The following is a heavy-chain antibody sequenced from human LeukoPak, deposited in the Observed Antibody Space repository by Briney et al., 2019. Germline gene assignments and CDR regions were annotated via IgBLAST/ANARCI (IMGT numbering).Heavy chain of an antibody. CDR2: ISAYNGNT. CDR1: GYTFTSYG. V-gene: IGHV1-18*01. D-gene: IGHD6-6*01. J-gene: IGHJ6*03. Sequence: ASVKVSCKASGYTFTSYGISWVRQAPGQGLEWMGWISAYNGNTNYAQKLQGRVTMTRDTSTSTVYMELSSLRSEDTAVYYCAREGSSSSYYYYYYYMDVWGKGTTVTVSS. CDR3: AREGSSSSYYYYYYYMDV.